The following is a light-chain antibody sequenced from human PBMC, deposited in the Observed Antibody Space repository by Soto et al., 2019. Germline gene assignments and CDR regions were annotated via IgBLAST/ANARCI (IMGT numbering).Light chain of an antibody. J-gene: IGKJ4*01. CDR2: GAS. V-gene: IGKV1-39*01. CDR3: QQSYSSLALT. Sequence: DIQMTQAPSSLSASVGDRVTVTCRASQSIATFLNWYQHKPGKAPKHLISGASNLQSGVPSRFSGSGSGTDFTLTIHSLHPEDFATYYCQQSYSSLALTFGGGTKLEIK. CDR1: QSIATF.